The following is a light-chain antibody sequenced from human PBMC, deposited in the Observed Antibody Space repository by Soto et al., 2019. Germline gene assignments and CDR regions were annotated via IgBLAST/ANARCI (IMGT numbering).Light chain of an antibody. CDR2: WAS. J-gene: IGKJ4*01. Sequence: DFVMTQSPDSLAVSLGERATINCKSSLSVLYTSNNKNYLAWYQQKPGQPPKLLIYWASTRESGVPDRFSGSGSGTDFTLTISSLQAEDVAVYYCQQYYSVPPTFGGGTKVEIK. V-gene: IGKV4-1*01. CDR1: LSVLYTSNNKNY. CDR3: QQYYSVPPT.